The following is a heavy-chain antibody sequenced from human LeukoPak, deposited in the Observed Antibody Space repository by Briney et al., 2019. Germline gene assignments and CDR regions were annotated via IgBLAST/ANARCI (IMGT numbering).Heavy chain of an antibody. CDR1: GFTLSTYD. J-gene: IGHJ5*02. V-gene: IGHV3-13*01. CDR3: ARAVAGTHWFDP. Sequence: GGSLRLSCAASGFTLSTYDMHWVRQPPGKGLEWVSGIDIPGNAYYPDSVKGRFTMSRESAKNSLYLQMNSLRAGDTAVYYCARAVAGTHWFDPWGQGTLVTVSS. D-gene: IGHD6-19*01. CDR2: IDIPGNA.